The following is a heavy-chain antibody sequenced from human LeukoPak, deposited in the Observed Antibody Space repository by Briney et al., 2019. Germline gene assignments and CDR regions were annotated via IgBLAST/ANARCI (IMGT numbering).Heavy chain of an antibody. V-gene: IGHV3-15*01. CDR3: TKARYDTIFGVAIPAFDI. CDR1: GFTFSNAW. D-gene: IGHD3-3*01. J-gene: IGHJ3*02. Sequence: GGSLRLSCAASGFTFSNAWMSWVRQTPGKGLEWVGRIKSKTEGGTTDYAAPVKDRFTISRDDSKDTLYLHMNSLRAEDTAVYYCTKARYDTIFGVAIPAFDIWGQGTMVTVSS. CDR2: IKSKTEGGTT.